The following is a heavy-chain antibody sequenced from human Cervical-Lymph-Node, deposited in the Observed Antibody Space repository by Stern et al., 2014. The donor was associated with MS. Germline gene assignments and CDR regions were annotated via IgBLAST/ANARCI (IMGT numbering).Heavy chain of an antibody. Sequence: VQLVQSGGGVVQPGRSLRLSCAASGFTFSIYAMHWVRQAPGKGLEWVAVISYDGGNKYYADSVKGRFTISRDNTKNTLYLQMKSLRPEDTAVYCCAGGNWNEGFPRYYYYGMDVWGQGTTVTVSS. CDR2: ISYDGGNK. CDR1: GFTFSIYA. D-gene: IGHD1-1*01. J-gene: IGHJ6*02. CDR3: AGGNWNEGFPRYYYYGMDV. V-gene: IGHV3-30-3*01.